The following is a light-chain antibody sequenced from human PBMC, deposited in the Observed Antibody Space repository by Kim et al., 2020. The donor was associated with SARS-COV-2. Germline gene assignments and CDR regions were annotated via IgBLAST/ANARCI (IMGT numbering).Light chain of an antibody. CDR1: QNINNK. J-gene: IGKJ5*01. Sequence: IVMTQSPVTLSASPGERATLSCRASQNINNKLVWYQQKPGQAPRLLIYAASTRATGIPARFSGSGSGTEFTLTVSRLQPEDFAVYYCQQYASWSPITFGQGTRLEIK. CDR3: QQYASWSPIT. CDR2: AAS. V-gene: IGKV3D-15*01.